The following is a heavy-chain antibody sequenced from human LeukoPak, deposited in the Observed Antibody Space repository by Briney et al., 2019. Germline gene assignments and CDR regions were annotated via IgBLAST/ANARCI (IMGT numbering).Heavy chain of an antibody. CDR3: AKDQRWESPHYLDS. D-gene: IGHD1-26*01. Sequence: PWGSLRLSCAASGFTFSSSAMSWGRQVPGKGLEWVSGISASGGSTYYADSVRGRFTISRDNSKNTLYVQMNSLRDEDTAVYSCAKDQRWESPHYLDSWGQGTLVTVSS. CDR1: GFTFSSSA. V-gene: IGHV3-23*01. CDR2: ISASGGST. J-gene: IGHJ4*02.